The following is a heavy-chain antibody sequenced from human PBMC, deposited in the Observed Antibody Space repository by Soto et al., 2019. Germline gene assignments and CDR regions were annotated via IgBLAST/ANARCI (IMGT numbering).Heavy chain of an antibody. CDR3: AADAPAYYYDSSGYYYDY. V-gene: IGHV1-58*01. CDR1: GFTFTSSA. CDR2: IVVGSGNT. D-gene: IGHD3-22*01. Sequence: ASVKVSCKASGFTFTSSAVQWVRQARGQRLEWIGWIVVGSGNTNYAQKFQERVTITRDMSTSTAYMELSSLRSEDTAVYYCAADAPAYYYDSSGYYYDYWGQGTLVTVSS. J-gene: IGHJ4*02.